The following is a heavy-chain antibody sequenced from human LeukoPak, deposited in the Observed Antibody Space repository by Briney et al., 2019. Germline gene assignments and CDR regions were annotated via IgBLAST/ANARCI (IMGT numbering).Heavy chain of an antibody. CDR2: ISGDGSLT. D-gene: IGHD3-10*01. CDR1: GFTFSTHW. CDR3: ASLLTPYHGSGGGGMDV. Sequence: GGSLRLSCAASGFTFSTHWMYWVRLAPGKEFVWVSRISGDGSLTSYADSVRGRFTISRDNAKETLYLQMTSLRVEDTAVYSCASLLTPYHGSGGGGMDVWGQGTTVTVSS. J-gene: IGHJ6*02. V-gene: IGHV3-74*01.